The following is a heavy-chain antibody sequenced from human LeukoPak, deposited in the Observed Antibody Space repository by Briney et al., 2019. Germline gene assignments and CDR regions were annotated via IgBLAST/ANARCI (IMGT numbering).Heavy chain of an antibody. D-gene: IGHD2-15*01. V-gene: IGHV3-21*01. CDR1: GFTFSSYA. Sequence: GGSLRLSCAASGFTFSSYAMSWVRQAPGKGLEWVSSISSSSSYIYYADSVKGRFTISRDNAKNSLYLQMNSLRAEDTAVYYCARDLRYCSGGSCYLPWFDPWGQGTLVTVSS. CDR2: ISSSSSYI. J-gene: IGHJ5*02. CDR3: ARDLRYCSGGSCYLPWFDP.